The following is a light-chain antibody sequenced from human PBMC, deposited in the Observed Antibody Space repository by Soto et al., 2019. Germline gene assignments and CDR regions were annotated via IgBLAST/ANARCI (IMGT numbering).Light chain of an antibody. J-gene: IGLJ2*01. CDR3: AAWDDSLKGVL. V-gene: IGLV1-44*01. CDR1: SSNIGSNA. Sequence: QSVLTQPPSASGTPGQRVTISCSGSSSNIGSNAVNWYQHLPGTAPKLLIYSNNQRPSGVPDRLSGSKSGTSASLAISGLQSEDEADYYCAAWDDSLKGVLFGGGTKLTVL. CDR2: SNN.